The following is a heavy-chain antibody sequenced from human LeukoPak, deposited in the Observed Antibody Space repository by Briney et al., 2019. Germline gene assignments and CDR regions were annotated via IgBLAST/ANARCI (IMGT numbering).Heavy chain of an antibody. CDR3: ATGRSMRYFDY. CDR2: VHYSGST. Sequence: PSETLSLTCSVSGVSIFSYYWDWIRQPPGKGLEWIGYVHYSGSTNYNPSLKSRVTISVDTSKSQFSLKLSSATAADTAVYYCATGRSMRYFDYWGQGTLLTVSS. D-gene: IGHD3-9*01. V-gene: IGHV4-59*08. J-gene: IGHJ4*02. CDR1: GVSIFSYY.